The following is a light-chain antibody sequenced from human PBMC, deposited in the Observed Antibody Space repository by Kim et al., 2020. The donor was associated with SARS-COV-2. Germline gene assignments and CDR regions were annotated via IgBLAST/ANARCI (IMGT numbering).Light chain of an antibody. V-gene: IGLV1-47*01. CDR1: ISTIRNNY. CDR3: AAWDDTLSGWV. Sequence: GQRVTISCSGRISTIRNNYAHWFQQLPGMAPKLLLYRNDQRPSGVPDRFSGSKSGTSASLAISGLRSEDEADYYCAAWDDTLSGWVFGGGTQLTVL. CDR2: RND. J-gene: IGLJ3*02.